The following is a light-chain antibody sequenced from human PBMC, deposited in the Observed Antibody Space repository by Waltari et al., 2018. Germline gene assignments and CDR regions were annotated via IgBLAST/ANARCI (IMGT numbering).Light chain of an antibody. Sequence: QSALTQPPSASGSPGQSVTISCTGTSSDVGGYNYVSWYQQHPGKAPNLMFYEVSKRPSGVPDRFSGSKSGNTASLTVSGLQAEDEADYYCSSYAGSNNVVFGGGTKLTVL. CDR2: EVS. J-gene: IGLJ2*01. CDR1: SSDVGGYNY. CDR3: SSYAGSNNVV. V-gene: IGLV2-8*01.